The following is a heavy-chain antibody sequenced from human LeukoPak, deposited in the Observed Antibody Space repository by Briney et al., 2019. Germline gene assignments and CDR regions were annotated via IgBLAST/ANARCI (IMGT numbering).Heavy chain of an antibody. J-gene: IGHJ6*02. CDR1: GFTVSSNY. CDR3: ARDRSAQYYDFWSGDQYYYYGMDV. Sequence: GGSLRLSCAASGFTVSSNYMSWVRQAPGKGLEWVSVIYSGGSTYYADSVKGRFTISRDNSKNTLYLQMNSLRAEDTAVYYCARDRSAQYYDFWSGDQYYYYGMDVGGQGPTVTVSS. CDR2: IYSGGST. D-gene: IGHD3-3*01. V-gene: IGHV3-66*01.